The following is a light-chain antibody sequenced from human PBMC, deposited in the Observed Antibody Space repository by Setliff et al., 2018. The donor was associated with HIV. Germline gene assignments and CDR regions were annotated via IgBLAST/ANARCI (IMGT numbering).Light chain of an antibody. V-gene: IGLV3-21*04. Sequence: ELAQPPSVSVAPGKTAKITCGGNNIGGKSIHWYQQKPGQAPVLVIYYDSDRPSGIPERFSGSNSGNTATLTISRVEAGDEADYYCQVWDTSSDHPYVFGTGTKV. CDR1: NIGGKS. CDR3: QVWDTSSDHPYV. CDR2: YDS. J-gene: IGLJ1*01.